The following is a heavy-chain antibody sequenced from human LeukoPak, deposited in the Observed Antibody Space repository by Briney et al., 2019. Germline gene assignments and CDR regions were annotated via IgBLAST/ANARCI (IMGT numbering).Heavy chain of an antibody. Sequence: GGSLRLSCAASGFTFSSYSMNWVRQAPGKGLEWVSYISSSSSPIYYTDSVKGRFTISRDSAKNSLYLQMNSLRVEDTAVFYCARDQYDTWSRRGNFDSWGQGTLVIVSS. CDR1: GFTFSSYS. D-gene: IGHD3-3*01. CDR3: ARDQYDTWSRRGNFDS. V-gene: IGHV3-48*01. CDR2: ISSSSSPI. J-gene: IGHJ4*02.